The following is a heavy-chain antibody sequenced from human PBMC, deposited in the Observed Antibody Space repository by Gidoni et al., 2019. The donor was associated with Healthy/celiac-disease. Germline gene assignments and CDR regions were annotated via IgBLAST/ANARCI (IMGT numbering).Heavy chain of an antibody. V-gene: IGHV4-34*01. CDR3: ARGRPYYYCSGTYDGARRGPFGY. Sequence: QVQLQQWGAGLLKPSGTLSPTCALSGGSSSSAYWSWVCQPPGKGLEWIGEINHSGNTNYSPSLKSGVTISVDTSKNQFSLKLSSVTAADTAVYYCARGRPYYYCSGTYDGARRGPFGYWGQGTLVTVSS. D-gene: IGHD3-10*01. J-gene: IGHJ4*02. CDR2: INHSGNT. CDR1: GGSSSSAY.